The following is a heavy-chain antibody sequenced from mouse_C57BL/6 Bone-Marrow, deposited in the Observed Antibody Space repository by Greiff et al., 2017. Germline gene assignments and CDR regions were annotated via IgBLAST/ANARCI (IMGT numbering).Heavy chain of an antibody. CDR2: ISDGGSYT. D-gene: IGHD1-1*01. J-gene: IGHJ3*01. V-gene: IGHV5-4*01. Sequence: DVKLVESGGGLVKPGGSLKLSCAASGFTFSSYAMSWVRQTPEKRLEWVATISDGGSYTYYPDNVKGRFTISRDNAKNNLYLQMSHLKSEDTAMYYCAREVLLTFAYWGQGTLVTVSA. CDR1: GFTFSSYA. CDR3: AREVLLTFAY.